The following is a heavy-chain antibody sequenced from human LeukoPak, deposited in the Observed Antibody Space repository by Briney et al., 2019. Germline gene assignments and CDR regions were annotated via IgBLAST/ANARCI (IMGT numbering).Heavy chain of an antibody. V-gene: IGHV3-15*05. D-gene: IGHD5-18*01. J-gene: IGHJ6*03. Sequence: PGGSLRLSCAASGFTFSNAWMSWVRQAPGKGLEWVGRIKSKTDGGTTDYAAPVKGRFTISRDDSKNTLYLQMNSLRAEDTALYYCAREGYSYGSYYYYMDVWGKGTTVTVSS. CDR1: GFTFSNAW. CDR3: AREGYSYGSYYYYMDV. CDR2: IKSKTDGGTT.